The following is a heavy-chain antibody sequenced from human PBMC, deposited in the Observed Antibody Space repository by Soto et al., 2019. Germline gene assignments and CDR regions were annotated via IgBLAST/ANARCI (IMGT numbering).Heavy chain of an antibody. J-gene: IGHJ4*02. CDR3: AGGVGRAAAGLYFDY. CDR1: GFTFSSYG. Sequence: QVQLVESGGGVVQPGRSLRLSCAASGFTFSSYGMHWVRQAPGKGLEWVAVIWYDGSNKYYADSVKGRFTISRDNSKNTLYLQMKSLRAEDMAVYYCAGGVGRAAAGLYFDYWGQGTLVTVSS. CDR2: IWYDGSNK. D-gene: IGHD6-13*01. V-gene: IGHV3-33*01.